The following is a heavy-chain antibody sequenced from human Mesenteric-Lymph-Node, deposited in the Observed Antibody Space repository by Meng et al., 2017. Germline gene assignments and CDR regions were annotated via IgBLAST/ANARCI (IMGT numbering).Heavy chain of an antibody. Sequence: ASVKVSCKASGYTFAAYYIHWVRQAPGQGLEWLGWINPNSGGTDYSQRFQGRVTMTRDTSIESVYMELDSLGSDDTALYYCTREALVNTSQGDAFYIWGQGTMVTVSS. V-gene: IGHV1-2*02. D-gene: IGHD4-17*01. J-gene: IGHJ3*02. CDR2: INPNSGGT. CDR1: GYTFAAYY. CDR3: TREALVNTSQGDAFYI.